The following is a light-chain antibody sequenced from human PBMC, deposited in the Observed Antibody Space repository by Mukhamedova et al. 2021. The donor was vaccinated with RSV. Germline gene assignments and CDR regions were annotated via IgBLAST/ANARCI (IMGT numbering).Light chain of an antibody. Sequence: WYQRRVHGKVPKLLIYAASSLESGVPSRFGGSGSGTDFTLTISSLQPEYFATYYCQQSYSLPLSFGGGTKVEIK. CDR2: AAS. CDR3: QQSYSLPLS. V-gene: IGKV1-39*01. J-gene: IGKJ4*01.